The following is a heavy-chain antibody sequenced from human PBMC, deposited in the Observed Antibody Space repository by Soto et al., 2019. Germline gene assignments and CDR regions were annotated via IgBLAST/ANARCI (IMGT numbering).Heavy chain of an antibody. V-gene: IGHV1-46*01. J-gene: IGHJ3*02. CDR2: INPATGAA. D-gene: IGHD3-3*01. Sequence: QLHLVQSGAVVKKPGASVTVSCSASGYPVTAYYMHWVRQAPGRGLEWMGGINPATGAAKYTQTFAGRVTMPRDTATNTVFMELGGLTSEDTAVFYCARGGGVGVAGSAAFDMWGQGTLVTVSS. CDR1: GYPVTAYY. CDR3: ARGGGVGVAGSAAFDM.